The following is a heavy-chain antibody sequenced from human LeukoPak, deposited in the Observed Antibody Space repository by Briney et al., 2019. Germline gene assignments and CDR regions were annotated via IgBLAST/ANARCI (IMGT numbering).Heavy chain of an antibody. J-gene: IGHJ6*02. CDR2: ISGTGSTI. D-gene: IGHD3-16*01. CDR1: GFAFSTYE. V-gene: IGHV3-48*03. CDR3: AREKLLLGYYGMDV. Sequence: GGSLRLSCAASGFAFSTYEMNWVRQAPGKGLEWVSYISGTGSTIYYTDSVKGRFTISRDNAKSSLYLQINSLRAEDTAVYYCAREKLLLGYYGMDVWGQGTTVTVSS.